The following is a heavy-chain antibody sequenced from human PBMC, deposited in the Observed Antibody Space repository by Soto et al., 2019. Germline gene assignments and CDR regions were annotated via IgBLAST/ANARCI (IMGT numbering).Heavy chain of an antibody. V-gene: IGHV4-59*01. CDR2: IFYSGST. D-gene: IGHD5-18*01. Sequence: QVHLQESGPGLVKASETLSLTCTVSGGSIRSYYWTWIRQPPGKGLEWLGYIFYSGSTFYNPSLKSRVTISIHTSKSQFSLQLTSVTAADTAVYYCARGAADTAMVDSWDQGTLVTVSS. CDR1: GGSIRSYY. J-gene: IGHJ4*02. CDR3: ARGAADTAMVDS.